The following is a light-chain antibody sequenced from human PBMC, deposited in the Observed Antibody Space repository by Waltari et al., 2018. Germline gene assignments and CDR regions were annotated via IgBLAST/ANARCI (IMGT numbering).Light chain of an antibody. CDR3: QQYGSSPLYT. CDR1: QSVSSSY. J-gene: IGKJ2*01. CDR2: GAS. Sequence: EIVLTQSPGTLSLSPGERATLSCRASQSVSSSYLAWYQQKPGQAPRLLIYGASSRATRIPDRFSGSGSGTDFTLTISRLDPEDFAVYYCQQYGSSPLYTFGQGTKLEIK. V-gene: IGKV3-20*01.